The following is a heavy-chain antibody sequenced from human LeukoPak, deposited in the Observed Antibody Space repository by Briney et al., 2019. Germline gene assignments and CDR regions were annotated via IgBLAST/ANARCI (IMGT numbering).Heavy chain of an antibody. J-gene: IGHJ6*03. CDR2: INPNSGGT. V-gene: IGHV1-2*06. CDR3: ARGTGLNQYYYYYMDV. CDR1: GYTFTGYY. Sequence: ASVKVSCKASGYTFTGYYMHWVRQAPGQGLEWMGRINPNSGGTNYAQKFQGRVTMTRDTSISTAYMELSRLRSDDTAVYYCARGTGLNQYYYYYMDVWGKGTTVTVSS. D-gene: IGHD3/OR15-3a*01.